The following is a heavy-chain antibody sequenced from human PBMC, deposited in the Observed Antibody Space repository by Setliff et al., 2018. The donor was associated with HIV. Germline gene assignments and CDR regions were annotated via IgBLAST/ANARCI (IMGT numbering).Heavy chain of an antibody. J-gene: IGHJ6*03. Sequence: GGSLRLSCAASGFTFSNYAVHWDRQAPGKGLEWVAVASDDGKDIYYADSVKGRFTVSRDNYRNTVFLQMNSLRMEDTAVFYCARDAGRWGSYYYFRYMDVWGKGTTVTVSS. CDR3: ARDAGRWGSYYYFRYMDV. CDR2: ASDDGKDI. V-gene: IGHV3-30*03. CDR1: GFTFSNYA. D-gene: IGHD3-16*01.